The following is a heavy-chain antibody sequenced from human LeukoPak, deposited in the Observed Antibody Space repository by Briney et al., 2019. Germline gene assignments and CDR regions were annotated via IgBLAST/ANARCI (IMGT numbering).Heavy chain of an antibody. V-gene: IGHV3-30*04. CDR2: ISYNGGRK. CDR1: GFSFSGYA. J-gene: IGHJ4*02. Sequence: GGSLRLSCVASGFSFSGYAIHWVRQAPGKGLEWVALISYNGGRKEYADSVKGRFTIDRDNSKNTVYLQMNSLRPEDTAVYYCAKGGASVARYVDYWGQGTLVTVSS. D-gene: IGHD5-12*01. CDR3: AKGGASVARYVDY.